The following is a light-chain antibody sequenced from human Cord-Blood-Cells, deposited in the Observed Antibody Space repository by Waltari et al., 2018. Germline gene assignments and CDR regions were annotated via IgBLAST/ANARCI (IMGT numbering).Light chain of an antibody. CDR2: DAS. J-gene: IGKJ2*01. CDR3: QQYNSYSPET. V-gene: IGKV1-5*01. Sequence: DIQMTQSPSTLSASVGARVTITCRASQSISSWLAWYQQKPGKAPKLLIYDASSLESGVPSRFSGSGSGTEFTLTISSLQPDDFATYYCQQYNSYSPETFGQGTKLEIK. CDR1: QSISSW.